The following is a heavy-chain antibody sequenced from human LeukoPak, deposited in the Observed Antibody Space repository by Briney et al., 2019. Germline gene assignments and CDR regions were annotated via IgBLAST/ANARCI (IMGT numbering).Heavy chain of an antibody. J-gene: IGHJ1*01. CDR1: GFNFTSYW. CDR2: INSDGSST. D-gene: IGHD2-2*02. V-gene: IGHV3-74*01. CDR3: ATILYG. Sequence: GGSLRLSCAASGFNFTSYWLHWVRQAPGKGLVWVSRINSDGSSTHNADAVKGRFTISRDTSQNTVFLQMNNLRDEDTALYYCATILYGWGQGTLVTVSS.